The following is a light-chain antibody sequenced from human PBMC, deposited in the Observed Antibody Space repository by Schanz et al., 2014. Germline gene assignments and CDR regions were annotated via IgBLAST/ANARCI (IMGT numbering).Light chain of an antibody. CDR1: QSISTW. V-gene: IGKV1-5*01. J-gene: IGKJ2*01. CDR2: DAS. CDR3: QQYVSSSNT. Sequence: DIQMTQSPSTLSASVGDRVTITCRASQSISTWLAWYKQRPGKAPNLLIFDASNLESGVPSRFSGSGSGTEFTLTISSLQPDDFATYYCQQYVSSSNTFGQGTKLEIK.